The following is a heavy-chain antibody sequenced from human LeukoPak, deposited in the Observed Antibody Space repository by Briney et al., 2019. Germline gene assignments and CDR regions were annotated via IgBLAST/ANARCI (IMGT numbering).Heavy chain of an antibody. CDR2: ISSGSSYI. CDR3: ARMYSNGWPDY. CDR1: GFTFSSYS. D-gene: IGHD6-19*01. Sequence: GGSLRLSCAASGFTFSSYSMNWVRQAPGKGLEWVSSISSGSSYIYYADSVKDRFTISRDNAKNSLYLQMNSLRAEDTAVYYCARMYSNGWPDYWGQGTLVTVSS. J-gene: IGHJ4*02. V-gene: IGHV3-21*01.